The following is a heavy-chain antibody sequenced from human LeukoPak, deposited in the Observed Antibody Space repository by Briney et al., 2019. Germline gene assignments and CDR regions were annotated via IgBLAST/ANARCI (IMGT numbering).Heavy chain of an antibody. CDR1: GYTFTSYG. J-gene: IGHJ4*02. CDR3: ARDQSRPSGSYYT. Sequence: ASVKVSCKASGYTFTSYGISWVRQAPGQGLEWMGWISAYNGNTNYAQKLQGRVTMTTDTSTSTAYIELRSLRSDDTAVYYCARDQSRPSGSYYTWGQGTLVTVSS. V-gene: IGHV1-18*01. CDR2: ISAYNGNT. D-gene: IGHD1-26*01.